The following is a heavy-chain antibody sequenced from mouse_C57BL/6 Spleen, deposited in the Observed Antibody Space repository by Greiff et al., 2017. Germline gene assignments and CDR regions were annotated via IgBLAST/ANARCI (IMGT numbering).Heavy chain of an antibody. CDR2: IDPSDSYT. D-gene: IGHD2-5*01. J-gene: IGHJ3*01. Sequence: SGAELVMPGASVKLSCKASGYTFTSYWMHWVKQRPGQGLEWIGEIDPSDSYTNYNQKFKGKSTLTVDKSSSTAYMQLSSLTSEDSAVYYCARGSYYSNFSAYWGQGTLVTVSA. CDR3: ARGSYYSNFSAY. CDR1: GYTFTSYW. V-gene: IGHV1-69*01.